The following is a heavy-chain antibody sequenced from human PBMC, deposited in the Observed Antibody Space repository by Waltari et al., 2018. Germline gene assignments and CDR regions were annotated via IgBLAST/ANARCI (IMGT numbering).Heavy chain of an antibody. D-gene: IGHD6-19*01. CDR1: GGSISSSNYY. J-gene: IGHJ4*02. CDR2: NYYSGST. V-gene: IGHV4-39*01. Sequence: QLQLQESGPGLVKPSETLSLICTVSGGSISSSNYYWGWIRQPPGKGLEWIGNNYYSGSTYCKPALKSRVSISLDRSTNQVSLNLTSVTAADTAVYYCARRGGSGRSFDSWGQGTLVTVSS. CDR3: ARRGGSGRSFDS.